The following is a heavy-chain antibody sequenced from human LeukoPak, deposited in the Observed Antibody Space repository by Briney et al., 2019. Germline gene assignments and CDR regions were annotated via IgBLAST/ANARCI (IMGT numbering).Heavy chain of an antibody. Sequence: SETLSLTCTVSGGSISSYYWSWVRQPAGKGLEWVGLIYTSGSTNYNPSLKSRVTISVDASKNQFSLKLSSVTAADTAVYYCAREVGYSGSYDRWFDPWGQGTLVTVSS. CDR3: AREVGYSGSYDRWFDP. D-gene: IGHD1-26*01. V-gene: IGHV4-4*07. J-gene: IGHJ5*02. CDR1: GGSISSYY. CDR2: IYTSGST.